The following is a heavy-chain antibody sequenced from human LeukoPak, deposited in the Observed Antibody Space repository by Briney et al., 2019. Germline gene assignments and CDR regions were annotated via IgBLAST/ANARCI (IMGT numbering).Heavy chain of an antibody. V-gene: IGHV5-51*01. Sequence: GESLKISCKGSGYSFTSYWIGWVRQMPGKGLEWMGIIYPGDSDTRYSPSFQGQDTISADKSISTAYLQWSSLKASDTAMYYCASWVQLERRGFDYWGQGTLVTVSS. J-gene: IGHJ4*02. D-gene: IGHD1-1*01. CDR3: ASWVQLERRGFDY. CDR1: GYSFTSYW. CDR2: IYPGDSDT.